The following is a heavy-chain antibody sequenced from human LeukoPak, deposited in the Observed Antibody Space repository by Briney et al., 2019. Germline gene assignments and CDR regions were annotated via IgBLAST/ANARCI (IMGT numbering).Heavy chain of an antibody. CDR2: ISNSGST. Sequence: SETLSLTCAVSGGYVNRGTFFWTWIRKPPGKGLEWIGYISNSGSTNYHPSLKSRVTISSDTSKTQFTLKLSSVTAADTAVYYCARHDVTRPFGYWGQGTLVTVSS. J-gene: IGHJ4*02. D-gene: IGHD3-16*01. CDR3: ARHDVTRPFGY. V-gene: IGHV4-61*01. CDR1: GGYVNRGTFF.